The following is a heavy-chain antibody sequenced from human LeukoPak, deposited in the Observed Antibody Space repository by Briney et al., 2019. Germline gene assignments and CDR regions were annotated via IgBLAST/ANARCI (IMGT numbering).Heavy chain of an antibody. J-gene: IGHJ4*02. D-gene: IGHD3-22*01. CDR2: ISAYNGNT. CDR3: ARVNTMIVVAHYFDY. CDR1: GYTFTSYG. V-gene: IGHV1-18*01. Sequence: GASVKVSCKASGYTFTSYGISWVRQAPGQGLEWMGWISAYNGNTNYAQKLQGRVTMTTDTSTSTAYMELRSLRSDDTAVYYCARVNTMIVVAHYFDYWGQGTLVTVSS.